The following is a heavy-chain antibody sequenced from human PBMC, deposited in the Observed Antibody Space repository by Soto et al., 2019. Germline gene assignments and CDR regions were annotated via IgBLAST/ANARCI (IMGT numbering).Heavy chain of an antibody. V-gene: IGHV3-23*01. J-gene: IGHJ3*02. Sequence: PGGSLRLSCAASGFTFSTFVMSWVRQAPGDGLEWISAIGGGGEITYYADSVKGRFTISRDNSKNTLHPQINSMSAEDTAVYYCARKGPDFWSGYVAFDIWGQGTLVTVSS. CDR3: ARKGPDFWSGYVAFDI. D-gene: IGHD3-3*01. CDR2: IGGGGEIT. CDR1: GFTFSTFV.